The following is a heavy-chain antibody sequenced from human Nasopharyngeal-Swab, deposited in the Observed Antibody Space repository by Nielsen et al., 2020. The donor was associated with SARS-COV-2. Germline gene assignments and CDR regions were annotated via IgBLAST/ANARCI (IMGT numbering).Heavy chain of an antibody. V-gene: IGHV4-59*13. CDR1: GGSISSYY. J-gene: IGHJ6*02. CDR2: IYYSGST. Sequence: SETLSLTCTVSGGSISSYYWSWIRQPPGKGLEWIGYIYYSGSTDYNLSLKSRVTISVDTSKNQFSLKLSSVTAADTAVYYCARDSWGRGVYYYYGMDVWGQGTTVTVSS. CDR3: ARDSWGRGVYYYYGMDV. D-gene: IGHD7-27*01.